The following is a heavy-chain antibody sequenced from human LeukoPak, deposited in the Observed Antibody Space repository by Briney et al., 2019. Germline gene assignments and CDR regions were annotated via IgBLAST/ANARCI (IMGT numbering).Heavy chain of an antibody. J-gene: IGHJ2*01. CDR2: IKEGGSEK. D-gene: IGHD2-2*01. CDR3: ARVGTAVVPVFHWYFDL. Sequence: GGSLRLSCAASGFTSSSHWMSWVRQAPGKGLEWVANIKEGGSEKNYVDSVKGRFTISRDNAKNSLYLQMNSLRVEDTAVYHCARVGTAVVPVFHWYFDLWGRGTLVTVSS. CDR1: GFTSSSHW. V-gene: IGHV3-7*01.